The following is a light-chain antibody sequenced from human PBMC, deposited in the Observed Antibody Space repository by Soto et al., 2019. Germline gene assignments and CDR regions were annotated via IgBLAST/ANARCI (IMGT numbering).Light chain of an antibody. J-gene: IGKJ1*01. CDR1: QSVTSY. Sequence: EIVLTQSPATLSLSPGERATLSCRASQSVTSYLAWYQQKPGQAPRLLIYDASNRATGIPDRFSGSGSGTDFTLTISRLGPEDFAVYYCQQYGRSGTFGQGTKVDIK. V-gene: IGKV3-20*01. CDR3: QQYGRSGT. CDR2: DAS.